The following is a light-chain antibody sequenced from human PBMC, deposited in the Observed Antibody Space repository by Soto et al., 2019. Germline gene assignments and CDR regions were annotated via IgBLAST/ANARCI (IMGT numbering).Light chain of an antibody. CDR1: QSVSRNY. J-gene: IGKJ1*01. CDR2: GAS. Sequence: EIVLTQSPGTLSLSPGERATLSCRASQSVSRNYLAWYQQKPGQAPRLLIYGASSRATGIPDRFSGSGSGTDFTLTISRLESEDFAVYYCQQYGTSRTFGQGTKVDIK. CDR3: QQYGTSRT. V-gene: IGKV3-20*01.